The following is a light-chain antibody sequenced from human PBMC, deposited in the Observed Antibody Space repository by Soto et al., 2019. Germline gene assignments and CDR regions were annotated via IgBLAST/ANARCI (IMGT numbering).Light chain of an antibody. Sequence: QSALSQPAPMSGSPGQSITISCTGTSSDVGGYNYVSWYRQYPGKAPKLIIYDVNNRPSEVSNRFSGSKSGNTASLTISGLQAEDEADYYCSSHSSSSTLVVFGGGTKLTVL. V-gene: IGLV2-14*03. CDR2: DVN. CDR1: SSDVGGYNY. J-gene: IGLJ2*01. CDR3: SSHSSSSTLVV.